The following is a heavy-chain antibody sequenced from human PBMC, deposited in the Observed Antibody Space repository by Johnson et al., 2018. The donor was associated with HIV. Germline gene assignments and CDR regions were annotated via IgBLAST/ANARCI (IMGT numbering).Heavy chain of an antibody. CDR2: IRYDGSNK. CDR1: GFTFSSYG. V-gene: IGHV3-30*02. J-gene: IGHJ3*02. Sequence: QEQLEESGGGVVQPGGSLRLSCAASGFTFSSYGMHWVRQAPGKGLEWVAFIRYDGSNKYYADSVKGRFTISRDNSKNTLYLQMNSLRAEDTAVYYCAKSERAAAVPDAFDIWGQGTMVTVSS. D-gene: IGHD6-13*01. CDR3: AKSERAAAVPDAFDI.